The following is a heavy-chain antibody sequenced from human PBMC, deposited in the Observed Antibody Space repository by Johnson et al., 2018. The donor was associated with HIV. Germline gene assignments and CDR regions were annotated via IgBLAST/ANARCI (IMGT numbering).Heavy chain of an antibody. CDR1: GFTVSSNE. Sequence: MQLVESRGVLVQPGGSLRLSCAASGFTVSSNEMSWVRQAPGKGLEWVSSISGGSTYYADSVKDRFTISRDNSKNTLYLQMNSLRAEDTAVYYCAREAPGDSSSWYGEDAFDIWGQGTMVTVAS. CDR3: AREAPGDSSSWYGEDAFDI. CDR2: ISGGST. J-gene: IGHJ3*02. D-gene: IGHD6-13*01. V-gene: IGHV3-38-3*01.